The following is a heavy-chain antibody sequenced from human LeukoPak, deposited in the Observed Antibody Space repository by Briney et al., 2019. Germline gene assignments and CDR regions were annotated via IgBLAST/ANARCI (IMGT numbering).Heavy chain of an antibody. CDR3: ARDWEIGLFGYFDY. CDR1: GYTFTSYG. Sequence: ASVKVSCKASGYTFTSYGISWVRQAPGQGLEWMGWISAYNGNTNYAQKLQGRVTVTTDTSTTTAYMELRGLRFDDTAIYYCARDWEIGLFGYFDYWGQGTLVTVSS. D-gene: IGHD1-26*01. J-gene: IGHJ4*02. CDR2: ISAYNGNT. V-gene: IGHV1-18*01.